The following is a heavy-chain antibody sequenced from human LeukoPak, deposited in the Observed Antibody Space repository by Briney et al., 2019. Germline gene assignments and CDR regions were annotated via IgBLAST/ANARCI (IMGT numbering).Heavy chain of an antibody. Sequence: SETLSLTCAVSGGSISSSNWWSWVRQPPGKGLEWIGEIYHSGSTNYNPSLKSRVTISVDRSKNQFSLKLSSVTAADTAVYYCARSGVYYDILTGPLDAFDIWGQGTMVTVSS. CDR3: ARSGVYYDILTGPLDAFDI. D-gene: IGHD3-9*01. V-gene: IGHV4-4*02. J-gene: IGHJ3*02. CDR2: IYHSGST. CDR1: GGSISSSNW.